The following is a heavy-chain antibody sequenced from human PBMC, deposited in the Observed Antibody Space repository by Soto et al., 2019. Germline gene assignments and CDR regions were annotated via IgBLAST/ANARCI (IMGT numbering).Heavy chain of an antibody. Sequence: GGSLRLSCAASGFTFSSYWMHWVRQASGKGLVWVSRINSDGSSTSYADSVKGRFTISRDNAKNTLYLQMNSLRAEDTAVYYCARGQLGYGMDVWGQGTTVTVS. CDR2: INSDGSST. CDR3: ARGQLGYGMDV. CDR1: GFTFSSYW. D-gene: IGHD5-18*01. J-gene: IGHJ6*02. V-gene: IGHV3-74*01.